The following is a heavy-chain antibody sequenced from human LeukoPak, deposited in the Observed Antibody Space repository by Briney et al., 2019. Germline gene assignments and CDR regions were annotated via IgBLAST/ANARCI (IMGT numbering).Heavy chain of an antibody. CDR1: GGSISSHY. V-gene: IGHV4-59*08. D-gene: IGHD6-13*01. CDR3: ARQTGSSWYGDAFDI. CDR2: IYYSGST. J-gene: IGHJ3*02. Sequence: SETLSLTCTVSGGSISSHYWSWIRQPPGKGLEWIGYIYYSGSTNYNPSLKSRVTISVDTSKNQFSLKLSSVTAADTAVYYCARQTGSSWYGDAFDIWGQGTMVTVSS.